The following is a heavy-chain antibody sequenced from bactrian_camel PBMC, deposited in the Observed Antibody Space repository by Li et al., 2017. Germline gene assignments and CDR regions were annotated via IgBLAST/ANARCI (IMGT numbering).Heavy chain of an antibody. J-gene: IGHJ4*01. D-gene: IGHD2*01. V-gene: IGHV3S40*01. CDR1: GSTFSSYY. Sequence: VQLVESGGGSVQDGGSLRLSCVASGSTFSSYYMIWVRQAPGKGLEWVSSINSGGDNTWYQDSVEGRGTISRDNAKSTLYLQINSLNLRTRPCITVRNIGGLVVSTTTPPPPPGGPRSPSP. CDR2: INSGGDNT.